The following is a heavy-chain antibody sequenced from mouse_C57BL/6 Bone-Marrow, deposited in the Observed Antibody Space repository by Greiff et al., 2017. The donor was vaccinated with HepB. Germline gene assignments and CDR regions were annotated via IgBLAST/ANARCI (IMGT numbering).Heavy chain of an antibody. CDR3: VRQSSPAWFAY. CDR2: IRSKSNNCAT. CDR1: GFSFNTYA. V-gene: IGHV10-1*01. D-gene: IGHD1-1*01. Sequence: EVQLVESGGGLVQPKGSLKLSCAASGFSFNTYAMNWVRQAPGKGLEWVARIRSKSNNCATYYADSVKDRFTISRDDSESMLYLQMNNLKTEDTAMYYCVRQSSPAWFAYWGQGTLVTVSA. J-gene: IGHJ3*01.